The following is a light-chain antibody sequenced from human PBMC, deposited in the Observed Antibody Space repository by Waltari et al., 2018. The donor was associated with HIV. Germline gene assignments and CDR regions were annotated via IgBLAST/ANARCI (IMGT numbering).Light chain of an antibody. CDR1: SSDVGGYNY. CDR3: SSYTGYNDFL. J-gene: IGLJ3*02. Sequence: QSALTQPPSASGSPGQSVTISCTGTSSDVGGYNYVSWYQQHPGKAPKLMIFEVTKRPSGARNRFSGSKSGNTASLTVSGLQADDEADYYCSSYTGYNDFLFGAGTKLTVL. V-gene: IGLV2-8*01. CDR2: EVT.